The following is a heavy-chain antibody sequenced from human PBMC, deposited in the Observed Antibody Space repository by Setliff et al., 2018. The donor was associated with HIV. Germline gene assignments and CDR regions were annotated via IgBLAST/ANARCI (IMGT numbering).Heavy chain of an antibody. Sequence: GASVKVSCKASGYTFTGYFIHWVRQAPGQGIEWMGRIIPNSAGTNYAQKFQGRVTMTRDTSISTAYMELSRLRSDDTAVYYCATKVYCTNGVCLDAFDIWGQGTMVTVSS. V-gene: IGHV1-2*06. D-gene: IGHD2-8*01. CDR1: GYTFTGYF. J-gene: IGHJ3*02. CDR2: IIPNSAGT. CDR3: ATKVYCTNGVCLDAFDI.